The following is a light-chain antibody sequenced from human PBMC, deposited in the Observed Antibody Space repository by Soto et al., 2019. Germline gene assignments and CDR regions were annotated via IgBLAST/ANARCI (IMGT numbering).Light chain of an antibody. V-gene: IGLV2-18*02. Sequence: QSVLTQPPSVSGSPGQSVTISCTGTSSDIGKYDRVSWYQLPPGKAPKLIIYEVTNRPSGVPARFSGSKSGNTASLTISGPQHEEEADYYSSSYISTSLYVLGAVTKVTV. CDR1: SSDIGKYDR. CDR3: SSYISTSLYV. CDR2: EVT. J-gene: IGLJ1*01.